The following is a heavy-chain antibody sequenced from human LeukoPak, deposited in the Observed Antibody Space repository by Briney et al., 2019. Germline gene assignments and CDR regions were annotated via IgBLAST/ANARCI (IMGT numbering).Heavy chain of an antibody. CDR1: GYTLTELS. J-gene: IGHJ4*02. CDR3: LRGDGDY. D-gene: IGHD5-24*01. V-gene: IGHV1-24*01. CDR2: FDPENGET. Sequence: GASVKVSCKVSGYTLTELSMHWVRQAPGKGLEWMGRFDPENGETVYAQKFQGRATMTEDTSTDTAYMELSSLRSEDTAVYYCLRGDGDYWGQGTLVTVSS.